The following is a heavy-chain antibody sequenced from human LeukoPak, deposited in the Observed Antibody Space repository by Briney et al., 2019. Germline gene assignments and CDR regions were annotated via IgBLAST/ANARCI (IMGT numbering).Heavy chain of an antibody. D-gene: IGHD3-16*02. V-gene: IGHV4-59*12. J-gene: IGHJ4*02. CDR3: ARGRYLPLYFDY. CDR2: IYYSGST. Sequence: SETLSLTCTVSGGSISSYYWSWIRQPPGKGLEWIGYIYYSGSTNYNPSLKSRVTISVDTSKNQFSLKLSSVTAADTAVYYCARGRYLPLYFDYWGQGTLVTVSS. CDR1: GGSISSYY.